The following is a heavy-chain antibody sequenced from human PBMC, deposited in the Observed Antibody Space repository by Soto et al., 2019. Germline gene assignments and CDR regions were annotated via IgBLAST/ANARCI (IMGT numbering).Heavy chain of an antibody. CDR3: ARDRHNSGFDY. V-gene: IGHV3-33*01. J-gene: IGHJ4*02. Sequence: GGSLRLSCAASGFTFNSYGMHWVRQAPGKGLEWVAVIWYDGSNKYYGDSVKGRFTISRDNSKNTLYLQMNSLRAEDTAVYYCARDRHNSGFDYWGQGTLVTVSS. CDR1: GFTFNSYG. CDR2: IWYDGSNK. D-gene: IGHD7-27*01.